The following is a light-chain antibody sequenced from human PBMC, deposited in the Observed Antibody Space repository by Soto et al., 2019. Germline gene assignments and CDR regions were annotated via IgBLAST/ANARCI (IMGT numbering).Light chain of an antibody. Sequence: DIQMTQSPFSLSASVGDTVTLTCRASQVISNYLNWLQQKPGKAPKLLIYAASTLQTGVPSRFSGSESGTDFTLTISSLQPEDFAIYFCLQSYTFPFTFGPGTRVEIK. V-gene: IGKV1-39*01. J-gene: IGKJ3*01. CDR1: QVISNY. CDR2: AAS. CDR3: LQSYTFPFT.